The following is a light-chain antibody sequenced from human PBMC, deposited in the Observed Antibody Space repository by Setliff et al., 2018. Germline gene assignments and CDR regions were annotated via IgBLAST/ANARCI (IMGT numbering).Light chain of an antibody. Sequence: QSALTQPPSASGSPGQSVTISCTGTNSDVGAYDHVSWYQQLPGKAPKLIIFEVSNRPSGIPNRFSGSKSGNTASLSISGLQAEDEADYYCSSYTSLSTRVFGTGTKVTVL. CDR2: EVS. J-gene: IGLJ1*01. CDR3: SSYTSLSTRV. V-gene: IGLV2-14*01. CDR1: NSDVGAYDH.